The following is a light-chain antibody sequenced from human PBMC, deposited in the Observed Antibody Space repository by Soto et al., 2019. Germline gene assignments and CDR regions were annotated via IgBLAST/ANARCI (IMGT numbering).Light chain of an antibody. CDR1: QSVSSSQ. J-gene: IGKJ2*01. CDR3: QQFGSSPEYT. Sequence: EIVLTQSPGTLSLSPGERATLSCRASQSVSSSQLAWYQQKPGQAPRLLSYGASTTATGIPDRFSGGGSGTDFTLTISRLEPEDFAVYYCQQFGSSPEYTFGQGTKLEVK. CDR2: GAS. V-gene: IGKV3-20*01.